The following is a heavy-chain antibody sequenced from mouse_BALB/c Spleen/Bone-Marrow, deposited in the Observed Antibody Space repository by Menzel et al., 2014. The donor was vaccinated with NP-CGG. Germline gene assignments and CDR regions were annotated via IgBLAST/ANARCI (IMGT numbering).Heavy chain of an antibody. CDR3: ARGAPFDY. J-gene: IGHJ2*01. Sequence: VKLVESGAELARPGASVKLSCKASGYTFTSYWMQWVKRRPGQGLEWIGAIYPGDGDTTYTQKFKGKATLTADKSSSTAYMQLSSLASEDSAVYYCARGAPFDYWGQGTTLTVSS. V-gene: IGHV1-87*01. CDR2: IYPGDGDT. CDR1: GYTFTSYW.